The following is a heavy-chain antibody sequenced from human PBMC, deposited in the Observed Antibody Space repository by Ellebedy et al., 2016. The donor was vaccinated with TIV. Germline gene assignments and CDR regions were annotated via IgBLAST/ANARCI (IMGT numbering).Heavy chain of an antibody. CDR2: IWFDGSLT. D-gene: IGHD1-26*01. V-gene: IGHV3-33*01. Sequence: PGGSLRLSCAASGFTFTDFHMHWVRQAPGTGLEWVAVIWFDGSLTFYADSVKGRFTLSRDNSQNMLYLQMDNLRVEDTALYYCARELLGGQGDMDVWGQGTTVTVSS. J-gene: IGHJ6*02. CDR1: GFTFTDFH. CDR3: ARELLGGQGDMDV.